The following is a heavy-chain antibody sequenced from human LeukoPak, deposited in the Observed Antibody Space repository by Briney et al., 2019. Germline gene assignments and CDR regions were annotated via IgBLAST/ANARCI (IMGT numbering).Heavy chain of an antibody. J-gene: IGHJ5*02. CDR1: GFTFSSYA. V-gene: IGHV3-23*01. Sequence: PGGSLRLSCAASGFTFSSYAMTWVRQAPGKGLEWVSTISGSGANTYYTDSVKGRFTISRDNSKNTVYLQMNSLRAEDTAVYYCAKVVRKLRFLEWLAGSFPSWGQGTLVTVSS. CDR3: AKVVRKLRFLEWLAGSFPS. CDR2: ISGSGANT. D-gene: IGHD3-3*01.